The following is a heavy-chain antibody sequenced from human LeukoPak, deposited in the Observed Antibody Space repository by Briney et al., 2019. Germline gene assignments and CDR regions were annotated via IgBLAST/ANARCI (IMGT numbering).Heavy chain of an antibody. CDR2: ISGSGGST. V-gene: IGHV3-23*01. Sequence: PGGSLRLSCAASGFTFSSYATSWVRQAPGKGLEWVSAISGSGGSTYYADSVKGRFTISRDNSKNTLYLQMNSLRAEDTAVYYCAKVGYYYGSGSPSNYFDYWGQGTLVTVSS. CDR1: GFTFSSYA. D-gene: IGHD3-10*01. J-gene: IGHJ4*02. CDR3: AKVGYYYGSGSPSNYFDY.